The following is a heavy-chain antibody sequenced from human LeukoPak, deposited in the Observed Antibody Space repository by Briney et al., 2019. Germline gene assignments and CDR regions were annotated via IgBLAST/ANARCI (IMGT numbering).Heavy chain of an antibody. Sequence: SGGSLRLSCAASGFTFSRYAMSWVRQAPGKGLEWVSAISGTGESTYYADSVKGRFTISRDNSNNTLSLQMDSLRAEDTAVYYCATTYHYDSSGYLWDSWGQGTLVTVSS. V-gene: IGHV3-23*01. CDR1: GFTFSRYA. CDR2: ISGTGEST. J-gene: IGHJ4*02. D-gene: IGHD3-22*01. CDR3: ATTYHYDSSGYLWDS.